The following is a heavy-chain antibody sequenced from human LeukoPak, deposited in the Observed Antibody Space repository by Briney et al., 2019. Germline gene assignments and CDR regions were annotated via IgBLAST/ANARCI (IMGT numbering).Heavy chain of an antibody. CDR2: ISSSGSTI. CDR1: GFTFSSYE. D-gene: IGHD3-22*01. Sequence: GGSLRLSCAASGFTFSSYEMNWVRQAPGKGLEWVSYISSSGSTIYYADSVKGRFTISRDNAKNSLYLQMNSLRSDDTAVYYCAREATYDSSGYFDYWGQGTLVTVSS. CDR3: AREATYDSSGYFDY. V-gene: IGHV3-48*03. J-gene: IGHJ4*02.